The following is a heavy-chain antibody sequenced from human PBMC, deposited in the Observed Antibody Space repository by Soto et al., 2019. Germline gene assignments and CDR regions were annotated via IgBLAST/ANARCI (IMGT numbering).Heavy chain of an antibody. CDR2: IDCSGNS. Sequence: SETLSLTCPFSHGPISRGGYYWSWIRQHPGKGLEWIGNIDCSGNSNYTPSLKSRLTLSVDRSKNQFSLRLNSVTAADTAVYYCARERHLSIFCPVVWFGPWGQGTLVTVSS. J-gene: IGHJ5*02. V-gene: IGHV4-31*03. CDR3: ARERHLSIFCPVVWFGP. CDR1: HGPISRGGYY. D-gene: IGHD2-21*01.